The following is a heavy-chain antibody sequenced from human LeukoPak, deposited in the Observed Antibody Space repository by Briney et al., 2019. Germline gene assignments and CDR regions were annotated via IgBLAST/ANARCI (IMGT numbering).Heavy chain of an antibody. V-gene: IGHV1-2*02. CDR2: INPNSGGT. Sequence: GASVKVSCKASGYTFTGYYMHWVRQAPGQGLEWMGWINPNSGGTNYAQKFQGRVTTTRDTSISTAYMELSRLRSDDTAVYYCARVSSIAAGDAFDIWGQGTMVTVSS. D-gene: IGHD6-13*01. CDR1: GYTFTGYY. J-gene: IGHJ3*02. CDR3: ARVSSIAAGDAFDI.